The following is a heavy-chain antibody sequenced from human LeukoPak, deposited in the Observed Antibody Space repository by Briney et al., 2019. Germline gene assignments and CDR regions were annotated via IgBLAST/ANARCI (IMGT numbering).Heavy chain of an antibody. CDR3: ARVKANYDSSGYYPWYFDY. J-gene: IGHJ4*02. Sequence: GGSLRLSCAASGFTFVDYGMSWVRQAPGKGLEWVSGINWSGASTGYADSVKGRFTISRDNAKNSLYLQMNSLRAEDTALYYCARVKANYDSSGYYPWYFDYWGQGTLVTVSS. D-gene: IGHD3-22*01. V-gene: IGHV3-20*04. CDR2: INWSGAST. CDR1: GFTFVDYG.